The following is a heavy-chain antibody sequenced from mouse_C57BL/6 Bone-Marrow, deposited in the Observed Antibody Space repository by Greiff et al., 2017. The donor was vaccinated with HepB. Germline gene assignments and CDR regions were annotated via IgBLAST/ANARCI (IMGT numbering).Heavy chain of an antibody. CDR1: GFNIKDDY. D-gene: IGHD3-2*02. V-gene: IGHV14-4*01. Sequence: EVKLQESGAELVRPGASVKLSCTASGFNIKDDYMHWVKQRPEQGLEWIGWIDPENGDTEYASKFQGKATITADTSSNTAYLQLSSLTSEDTAVYYCTTGEGLTAQATWAWFAYWGQGTLVTVSA. J-gene: IGHJ3*01. CDR2: IDPENGDT. CDR3: TTGEGLTAQATWAWFAY.